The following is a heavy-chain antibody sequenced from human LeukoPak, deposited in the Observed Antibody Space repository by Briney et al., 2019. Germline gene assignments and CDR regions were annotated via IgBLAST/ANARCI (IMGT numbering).Heavy chain of an antibody. Sequence: GGSLRLSCAASGFTFSSYGMHWVRQAPGKGLEWVAVISYDGSNKYYADSVKGRFTISRDNSKNTLYLQMNSLRAEDTAVYYCAKDRIQLWSWGQGTLVTVSS. J-gene: IGHJ4*02. CDR3: AKDRIQLWS. CDR2: ISYDGSNK. V-gene: IGHV3-30*18. CDR1: GFTFSSYG. D-gene: IGHD5-18*01.